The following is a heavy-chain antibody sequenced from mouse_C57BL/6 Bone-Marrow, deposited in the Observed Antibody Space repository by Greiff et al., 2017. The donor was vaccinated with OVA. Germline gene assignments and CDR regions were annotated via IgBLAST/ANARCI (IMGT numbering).Heavy chain of an antibody. CDR2: IDPSDSYT. CDR3: AKRGDYYGSPCAY. Sequence: QVQLQQPGAELVRPGTSVKLSCKASGYTFTSYWMHWVKQRPGQGLEWIGVIDPSDSYTNYNQTFKGKATLTVDTSASTAYMQLSSLTSEDSAVYYSAKRGDYYGSPCAYWGQGTLGTVSA. J-gene: IGHJ3*01. D-gene: IGHD1-1*01. V-gene: IGHV1-59*01. CDR1: GYTFTSYW.